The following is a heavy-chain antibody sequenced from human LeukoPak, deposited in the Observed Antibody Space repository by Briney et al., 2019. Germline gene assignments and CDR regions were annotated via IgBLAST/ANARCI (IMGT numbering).Heavy chain of an antibody. J-gene: IGHJ4*02. V-gene: IGHV3-7*01. Sequence: GGSLRFSCAVSGFTFSSYWMSWVRQAPGKGLEWVANIKEDGTEKYYQDSVKGRFTISRDNAKNSLYLQMNSLRAEDTAVYYCAREVVLSTSAWFEYWGQGTLVTVSS. D-gene: IGHD3-22*01. CDR1: GFTFSSYW. CDR3: AREVVLSTSAWFEY. CDR2: IKEDGTEK.